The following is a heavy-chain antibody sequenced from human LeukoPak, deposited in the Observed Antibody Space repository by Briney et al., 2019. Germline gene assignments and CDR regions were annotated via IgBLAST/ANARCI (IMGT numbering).Heavy chain of an antibody. Sequence: GESLKISCKASGYSFTKYWIGWVRQMPGKGLEWMGIIYPGDSDTRYSPSFQGQVTISADKSIDTAYLQWSSLMASDTAMYHCARQAATAYDYFDYWGQGTLVAVSS. CDR2: IYPGDSDT. V-gene: IGHV5-51*01. J-gene: IGHJ4*02. CDR1: GYSFTKYW. D-gene: IGHD1-1*01. CDR3: ARQAATAYDYFDY.